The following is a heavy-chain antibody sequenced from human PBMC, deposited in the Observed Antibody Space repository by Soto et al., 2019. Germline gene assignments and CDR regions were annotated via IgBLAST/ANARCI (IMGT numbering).Heavy chain of an antibody. J-gene: IGHJ6*03. CDR3: VRGRIAVVPAAMPASYYYYYMDV. V-gene: IGHV4-59*01. D-gene: IGHD2-2*01. CDR2: IYYSGST. CDR1: GGSISSYY. Sequence: PSETLSLTCTVSGGSISSYYWSWIRQPPGKGLEWIGYIYYSGSTNYNPSLKSRVTISVDTSKNQFSLKLSSVTAADTAVYYCVRGRIAVVPAAMPASYYYYYMDVWGKGTTVTVSS.